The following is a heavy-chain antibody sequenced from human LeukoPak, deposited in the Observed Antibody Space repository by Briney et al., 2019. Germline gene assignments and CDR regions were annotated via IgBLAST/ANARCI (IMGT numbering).Heavy chain of an antibody. CDR2: ISAGGGVT. CDR3: AKAGWYSAKTYATYDDAYDI. V-gene: IGHV3-23*01. D-gene: IGHD1-26*01. Sequence: PGGSLRLSCAASGFTFNNYAMSWVRQAPGRGLEWVSAISAGGGVTYYEDSVKGRFTVSRDNSKKKVFLQMNSLRADDTAVYYCAKAGWYSAKTYATYDDAYDIWGQGTMVTVSS. J-gene: IGHJ3*02. CDR1: GFTFNNYA.